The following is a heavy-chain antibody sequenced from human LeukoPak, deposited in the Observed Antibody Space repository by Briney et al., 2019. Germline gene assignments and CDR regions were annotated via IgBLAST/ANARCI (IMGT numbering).Heavy chain of an antibody. V-gene: IGHV4-61*02. J-gene: IGHJ6*03. Sequence: PSETLSLTCTVSGYSISSGYYWSWIRQPAGKGLEWIGRIYSSGSTNYNPSLKSRVTLSVDTSKNQFSLNLSSVTAADTAVYFCARDRVVTTTRWGYYYYMDVWGKGTTVTIS. D-gene: IGHD5-12*01. CDR3: ARDRVVTTTRWGYYYYMDV. CDR1: GYSISSGYY. CDR2: IYSSGST.